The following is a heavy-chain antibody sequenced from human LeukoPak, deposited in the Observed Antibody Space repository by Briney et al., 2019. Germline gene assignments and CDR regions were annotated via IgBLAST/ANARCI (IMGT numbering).Heavy chain of an antibody. CDR2: ISYSSSDI. D-gene: IGHD6-19*01. J-gene: IGHJ3*02. V-gene: IGHV3-48*02. Sequence: GGSLRLSCVASGFTFRSYGMNWVRQAPGKGLEWISYISYSSSDIYYADSVKGRFTISRDTAENSVYLQMNSLRDEGTAVYYCARDFSGWYKGAFDIWGQGTMVTVSS. CDR1: GFTFRSYG. CDR3: ARDFSGWYKGAFDI.